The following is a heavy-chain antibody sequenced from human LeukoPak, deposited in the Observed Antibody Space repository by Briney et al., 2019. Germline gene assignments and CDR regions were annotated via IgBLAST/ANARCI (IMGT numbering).Heavy chain of an antibody. CDR3: ARSPQGYSGSYFGHFDY. V-gene: IGHV3-48*01. Sequence: GGSLRLSCAASGFTFSSYAMNWVRQAPGKGLEWVSYIGPSGSNIYYADSVKGRFTISRDNAKDSLYLQMNSLRAEDTAVYYCARSPQGYSGSYFGHFDYWGQGTLVTVSS. D-gene: IGHD1-26*01. CDR1: GFTFSSYA. J-gene: IGHJ4*02. CDR2: IGPSGSNI.